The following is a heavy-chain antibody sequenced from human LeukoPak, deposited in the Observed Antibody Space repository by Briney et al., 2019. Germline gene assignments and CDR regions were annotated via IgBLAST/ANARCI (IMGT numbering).Heavy chain of an antibody. CDR3: ARAIGGYCSGGSCYSLHYYYYYGMDI. Sequence: GGSLRLSCAASGFTFSSYWMSWVRQAPGKGLEWVANIKQDGSEKYYVDSVKGRFTISRDNAKNSVYLQMNNLRAEDTAVYYCARAIGGYCSGGSCYSLHYYYYYGMDIWGQGTTVTVSS. CDR1: GFTFSSYW. CDR2: IKQDGSEK. J-gene: IGHJ6*02. D-gene: IGHD2-15*01. V-gene: IGHV3-7*01.